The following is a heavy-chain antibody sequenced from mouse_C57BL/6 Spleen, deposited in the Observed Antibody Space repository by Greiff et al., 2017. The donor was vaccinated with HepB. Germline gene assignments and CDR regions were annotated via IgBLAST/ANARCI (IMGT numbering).Heavy chain of an antibody. CDR1: GYSITSGYY. D-gene: IGHD1-1*01. Sequence: EVQLVESGPGLVKPSQSLSLTCSVTGYSITSGYYWNWIRQFPGNKLEWMGYISYDGSNNYNPSLKNRISITRDTSKNQFFLKLNSVTTEDTATYYCARDRDITTVVEYFDVWGTGTTVTVSS. CDR3: ARDRDITTVVEYFDV. CDR2: ISYDGSN. J-gene: IGHJ1*03. V-gene: IGHV3-6*01.